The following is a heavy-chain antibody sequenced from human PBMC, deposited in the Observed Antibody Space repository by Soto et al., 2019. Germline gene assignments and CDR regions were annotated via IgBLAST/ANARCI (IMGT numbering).Heavy chain of an antibody. CDR3: ARHPGWEGFDP. Sequence: QLQLQESGPGLVKPSETLSLTCTVSGGSISSSSYYWGWIRQPPGKGLEWIGSIYYSGSTYYNPSLKSRVTISVDTSKNQFSLKLSSVTAADTAVYYCARHPGWEGFDPWGQGTLVTVSS. D-gene: IGHD1-26*01. V-gene: IGHV4-39*01. J-gene: IGHJ5*02. CDR2: IYYSGST. CDR1: GGSISSSSYY.